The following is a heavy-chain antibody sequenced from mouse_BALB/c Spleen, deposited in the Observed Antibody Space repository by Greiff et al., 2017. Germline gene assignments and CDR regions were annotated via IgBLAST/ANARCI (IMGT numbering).Heavy chain of an antibody. CDR3: ARIYYPRGYFDY. CDR2: IYWDDDK. Sequence: QVTLKESGPGILQPSQTLSLTCSFSGFSLSTSGMGVSWIRQPSGKGLEWLAHIYWDDDKRYNPSLKSRLTISKDTSRNQVFLKITSVDTADTATYYCARIYYPRGYFDYWGQGTTLTVSS. CDR1: GFSLSTSGMG. J-gene: IGHJ2*01. D-gene: IGHD2-1*01. V-gene: IGHV8-12*01.